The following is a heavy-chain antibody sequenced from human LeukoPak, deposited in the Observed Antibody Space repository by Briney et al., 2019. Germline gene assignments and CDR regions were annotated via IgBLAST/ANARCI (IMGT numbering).Heavy chain of an antibody. CDR1: GGSISSGSYY. V-gene: IGHV4-61*02. CDR3: ATEIKYYYGSGSYLRD. CDR2: IYTSGST. D-gene: IGHD3-10*01. J-gene: IGHJ4*02. Sequence: SETLSLTCTVSGGSISSGSYYWSWIRQPAGKGLEWIGRIYTSGSTNYNPSLKSRVTMSVDTSKNQFSLKLSSVTAADTAVYYCATEIKYYYGSGSYLRDWGQGTLVTVSS.